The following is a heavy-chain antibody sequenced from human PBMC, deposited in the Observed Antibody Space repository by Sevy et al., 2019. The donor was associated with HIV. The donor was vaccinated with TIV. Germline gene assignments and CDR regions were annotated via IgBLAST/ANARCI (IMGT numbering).Heavy chain of an antibody. J-gene: IGHJ4*02. D-gene: IGHD3-22*01. CDR2: ISAYKGNT. Sequence: ASVKVSCKASGYTFTSYGISWVRQAPGQGLEWMGWISAYKGNTNYAQKLQGRVTMTTDTSTSTAYMELRSLRSDDTAVYYCARGLPYDSSGYYYSPPDYWGQGTLVTVSS. V-gene: IGHV1-18*01. CDR3: ARGLPYDSSGYYYSPPDY. CDR1: GYTFTSYG.